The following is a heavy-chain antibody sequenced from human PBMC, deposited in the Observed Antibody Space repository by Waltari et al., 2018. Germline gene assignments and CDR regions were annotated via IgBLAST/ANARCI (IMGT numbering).Heavy chain of an antibody. J-gene: IGHJ4*02. D-gene: IGHD3-22*01. CDR3: ATCYYYDSSGNYYVSDY. Sequence: EVQLVESGGGLVQQGGPLRLSCAAYGIPFGRDWMHWVGQAPVKGLVWVSRINSDGSSTSYADSVKGRFTISRDNAKNTLYLQMNSLRAEDTAVYYCATCYYYDSSGNYYVSDYWGQGTLVTVSS. CDR2: INSDGSST. CDR1: GIPFGRDW. V-gene: IGHV3-74*01.